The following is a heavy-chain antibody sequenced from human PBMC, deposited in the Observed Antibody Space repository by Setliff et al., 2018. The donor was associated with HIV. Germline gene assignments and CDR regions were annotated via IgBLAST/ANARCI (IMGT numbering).Heavy chain of an antibody. CDR1: GFTFSSYW. J-gene: IGHJ4*02. CDR3: AKDGEYYDSSGFSY. CDR2: ISGRGDNT. V-gene: IGHV3-23*01. D-gene: IGHD3-22*01. Sequence: GGSLRLSCAASGFTFSSYWMSWVRQAPGKGLEWVSAISGRGDNTYYADSVKGRFTISRDNSKDTMFLQMNSVRAEDTAVYYCAKDGEYYDSSGFSYWGQGTLVTVSS.